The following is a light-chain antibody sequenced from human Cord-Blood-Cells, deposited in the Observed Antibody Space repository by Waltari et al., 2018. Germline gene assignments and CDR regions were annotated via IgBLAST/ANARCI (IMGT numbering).Light chain of an antibody. CDR2: QDS. V-gene: IGLV3-1*01. CDR3: QAWDSSTVV. Sequence: SYELTQPSSVSVSPGQTASITCPGAKLGDKYACWYQQKPGQSPVLVIYQDSKRPSGIPERFSGSNSGNTATLTISGTQAMDEADYYCQAWDSSTVVFGGGTKLTVL. J-gene: IGLJ2*01. CDR1: KLGDKY.